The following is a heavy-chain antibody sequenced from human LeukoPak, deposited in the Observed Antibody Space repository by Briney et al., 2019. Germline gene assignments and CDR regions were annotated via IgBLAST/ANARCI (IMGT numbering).Heavy chain of an antibody. D-gene: IGHD3-9*01. Sequence: GGSLRLSCVVSGFTFSSYGMSWVRQTPGKGLEWVSDISDSGAGTYYADSVKGRFTISRDNSKNTVYLQMNSLRAEDTAVYYCARILTGYYDYWGQGTLVTVSS. V-gene: IGHV3-23*01. CDR1: GFTFSSYG. CDR3: ARILTGYYDY. J-gene: IGHJ4*02. CDR2: ISDSGAGT.